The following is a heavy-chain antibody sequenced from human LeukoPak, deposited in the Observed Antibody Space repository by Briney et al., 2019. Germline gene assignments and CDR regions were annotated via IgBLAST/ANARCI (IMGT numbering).Heavy chain of an antibody. CDR3: AKVVGTIKQVGYYYGMDV. Sequence: GGSLRLSCAASGFSFSSYAMSWVRHAPGKGLEWVSSISVIGGSTYYADSVKGRFTISRDNSKNALYLQMNSLRADDTAVYYCAKVVGTIKQVGYYYGMDVWGQGTTVTVSS. J-gene: IGHJ6*02. D-gene: IGHD5-12*01. CDR2: ISVIGGST. V-gene: IGHV3-23*01. CDR1: GFSFSSYA.